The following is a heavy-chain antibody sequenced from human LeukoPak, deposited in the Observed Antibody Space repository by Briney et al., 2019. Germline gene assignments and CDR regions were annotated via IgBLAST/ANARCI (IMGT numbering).Heavy chain of an antibody. CDR3: ARGFAYYYDSSGYGNDY. D-gene: IGHD3-22*01. J-gene: IGHJ4*02. V-gene: IGHV4-39*07. CDR1: GGSISSSSYY. Sequence: PSETLSLTCTVSGGSISSSSYYWGWIRQPPGKGLEWIGSIYYSGSTYYNPSLKSRVTMSIDTSKNQFSLKVTSVTAADTAVYYCARGFAYYYDSSGYGNDYWGQGTLVTVSS. CDR2: IYYSGST.